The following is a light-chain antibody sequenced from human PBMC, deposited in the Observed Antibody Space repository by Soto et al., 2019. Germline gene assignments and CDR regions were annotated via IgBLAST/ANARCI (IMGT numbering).Light chain of an antibody. Sequence: QSALTQPASVSGSPGQSITISCTGTSSDVGYYNYVSWYQQHPGKAPKFLIYEVRNRPSGASRRFSGSKSGNTAFLTISGLQPEDEADYYCSSYTRSSSVLFGGGTKLTVL. CDR1: SSDVGYYNY. V-gene: IGLV2-14*01. J-gene: IGLJ2*01. CDR3: SSYTRSSSVL. CDR2: EVR.